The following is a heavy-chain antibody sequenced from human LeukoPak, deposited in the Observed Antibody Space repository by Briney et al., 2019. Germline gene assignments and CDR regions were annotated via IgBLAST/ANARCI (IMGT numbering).Heavy chain of an antibody. CDR3: ATEGVVGSFYFDY. CDR1: GVTFNRYW. D-gene: IGHD3-22*01. V-gene: IGHV3-7*04. CDR2: INQDGSEK. J-gene: IGHJ4*02. Sequence: GGALRLSCADSGVTFNRYWMSWGRQAPGEGGERGAKINQDGSEKYIVDSVKGGFTISRDNAKNSLYLQMNSLRAEDTAVYYCATEGVVGSFYFDYWGQGTLVTVSS.